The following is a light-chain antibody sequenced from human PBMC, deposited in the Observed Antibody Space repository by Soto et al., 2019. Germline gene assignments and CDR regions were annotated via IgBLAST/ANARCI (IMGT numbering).Light chain of an antibody. J-gene: IGKJ1*01. CDR3: QQYSSYSWT. CDR2: KAS. V-gene: IGKV1-5*03. CDR1: QSISSW. Sequence: DIQITQSPSTLSASVGDRITITCRASQSISSWLAWYQQKPGKAPKLLIYKASSLESGVPPRFSGSGSETDFTLTISGLQPDDFATYYCQQYSSYSWTFGEGTKVDI.